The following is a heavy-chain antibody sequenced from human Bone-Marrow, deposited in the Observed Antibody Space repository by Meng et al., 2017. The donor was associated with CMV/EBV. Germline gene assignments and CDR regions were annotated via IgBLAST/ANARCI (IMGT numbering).Heavy chain of an antibody. CDR2: IYPGDSNT. CDR1: GYSFTSYW. D-gene: IGHD2-2*01. V-gene: IGHV5-51*01. CDR3: ARLGCSSTSCYPYYYYYGMDV. J-gene: IGHJ6*02. Sequence: GESLKFSSTGSGYSFTSYWSGGVRQMPGKGLEWMGIIYPGDSNTRYSPSFQGQVTISADKSISTAYLQWSSLTASDTAMYYCARLGCSSTSCYPYYYYYGMDVWGQGTTVTVSS.